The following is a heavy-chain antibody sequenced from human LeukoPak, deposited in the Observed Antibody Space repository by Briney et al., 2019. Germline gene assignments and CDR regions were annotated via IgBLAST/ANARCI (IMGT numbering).Heavy chain of an antibody. J-gene: IGHJ4*02. D-gene: IGHD3-22*01. CDR1: GYTFTDYY. V-gene: IGHV1-2*02. CDR3: ARASYYYDSSGYPGYYFDY. CDR2: INPNSGGT. Sequence: ASVKVSCKASGYTFTDYYMHWVRQAPGQGLEWMGWINPNSGGTNYAQTFQGRVTMTRDTSISTAYMELSRLRSDDTAVYYCARASYYYDSSGYPGYYFDYWGQGTLVTVSS.